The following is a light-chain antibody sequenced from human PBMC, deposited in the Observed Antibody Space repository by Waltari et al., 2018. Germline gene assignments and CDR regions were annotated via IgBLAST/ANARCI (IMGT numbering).Light chain of an antibody. V-gene: IGLV2-23*01. J-gene: IGLJ3*02. CDR1: SSDVGSYNL. Sequence: QSALTQTAAVSGSPGQSITIPCTGTSSDVGSYNLVSWYQQHPGKVPKFMIYEGSERPSGVSNRFSGTKSGNTATLTISGLQAEDEADYYCCSYAGSNSWVFGGGTKLTVV. CDR3: CSYAGSNSWV. CDR2: EGS.